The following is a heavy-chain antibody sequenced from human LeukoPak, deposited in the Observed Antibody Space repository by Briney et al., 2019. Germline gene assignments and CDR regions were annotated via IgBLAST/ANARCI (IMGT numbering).Heavy chain of an antibody. CDR3: ARGPPFDY. CDR1: GFTFSSYG. Sequence: PGGSLRLSCAASGFTFSSYGMNWVRQTPGKGLEWVSSISSSNSYVYYADSVKGRFTISRDNAKNSLYLQMNSLRAKDTAVYYCARGPPFDYWGQGTMVTVSS. CDR2: ISSSNSYV. J-gene: IGHJ4*02. V-gene: IGHV3-21*01.